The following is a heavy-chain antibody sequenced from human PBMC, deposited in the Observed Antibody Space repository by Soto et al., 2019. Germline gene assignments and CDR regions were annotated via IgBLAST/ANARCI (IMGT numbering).Heavy chain of an antibody. J-gene: IGHJ6*02. Sequence: PGGSLRLSCAASGFTFSSYAMHWVRQAPGKGLEYVSAISSSSSTIYYADSVKGRFTISRDNAKNSLYLQMNSLRAEDTAVYYCARADSGYAHGYYYYGMDVWGQGTTVTVSS. V-gene: IGHV3-48*01. CDR1: GFTFSSYA. D-gene: IGHD5-12*01. CDR2: ISSSSSTI. CDR3: ARADSGYAHGYYYYGMDV.